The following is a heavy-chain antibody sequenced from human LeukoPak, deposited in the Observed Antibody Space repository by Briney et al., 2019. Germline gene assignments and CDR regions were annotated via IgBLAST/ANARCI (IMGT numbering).Heavy chain of an antibody. V-gene: IGHV1-46*01. CDR2: INPSGGST. Sequence: ASVKVSCKASGYTFTSYYMHWVRQAPGQGLEWMGIINPSGGSTSYAQKFQGRVTMTEDTSTDTAYMELSSLRSEDTAVYYCATTLPTYYYDSSGQGYYFDYWGQGTLVTVSS. CDR3: ATTLPTYYYDSSGQGYYFDY. CDR1: GYTFTSYY. J-gene: IGHJ4*02. D-gene: IGHD3-22*01.